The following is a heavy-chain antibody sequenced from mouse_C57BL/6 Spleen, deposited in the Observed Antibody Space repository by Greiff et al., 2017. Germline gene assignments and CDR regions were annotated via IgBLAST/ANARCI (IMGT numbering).Heavy chain of an antibody. V-gene: IGHV1-4*01. Sequence: VQLQQSGAELARPGASVKMSCKASGYTFTSYTMHWVNQRPGQGLEWIGYINPSSGYTKYNQKFKDKATLTADKSSSTAYMQLSSLTSEDSAVYYCARAPGYFDVWGTGTTVTVSS. CDR2: INPSSGYT. CDR1: GYTFTSYT. J-gene: IGHJ1*03. CDR3: ARAPGYFDV.